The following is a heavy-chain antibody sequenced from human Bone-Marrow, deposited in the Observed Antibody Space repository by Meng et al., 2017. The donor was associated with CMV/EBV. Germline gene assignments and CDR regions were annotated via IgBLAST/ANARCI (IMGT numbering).Heavy chain of an antibody. CDR1: GFTFDNYA. CDR2: FSGGGLDTT. J-gene: IGHJ6*02. Sequence: GGSLRLSCSASGFTFDNYAMSWVRQAPGKGLEWVSTFSGGGLDTTYHADSVRGRFTTSRDNSRNTLSLQMTSLRAEDTAVYYCARDEGEEQLPGGLDYYYYYGMDVWGQGTTVTVYS. D-gene: IGHD6-13*01. CDR3: ARDEGEEQLPGGLDYYYYYGMDV. V-gene: IGHV3-23*01.